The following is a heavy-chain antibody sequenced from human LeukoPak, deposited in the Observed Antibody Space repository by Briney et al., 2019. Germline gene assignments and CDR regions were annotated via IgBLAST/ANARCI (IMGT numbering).Heavy chain of an antibody. J-gene: IGHJ4*02. Sequence: GGSLRLSCAASGFIFSSYAMSWVRQAPGKGLEWVSAISGSGGSTYYADSVKGRFTISRDNSKNTLYLQMNSLRAEDTAVYYCAKEGMDWELLGYFDYWGQGTLVTVSS. CDR3: AKEGMDWELLGYFDY. D-gene: IGHD1-26*01. CDR1: GFIFSSYA. CDR2: ISGSGGST. V-gene: IGHV3-23*01.